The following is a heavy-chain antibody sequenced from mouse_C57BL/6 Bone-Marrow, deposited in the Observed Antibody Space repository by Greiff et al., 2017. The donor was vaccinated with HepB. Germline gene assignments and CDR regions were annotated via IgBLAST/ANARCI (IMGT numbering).Heavy chain of an antibody. CDR3: ASYYGSSSYYYAMDY. CDR1: GYTFTSYW. Sequence: QVQLQQPGAELVKPGASVKLSCKASGYTFTSYWMHWVKQMPGRGLEWIGRIDPNSGGTKYNEKFKSKATLTVDKPSSTAYMQLSSLTSEDSAVYYCASYYGSSSYYYAMDYWGQGTSVTVSS. V-gene: IGHV1-72*01. D-gene: IGHD1-1*01. J-gene: IGHJ4*01. CDR2: IDPNSGGT.